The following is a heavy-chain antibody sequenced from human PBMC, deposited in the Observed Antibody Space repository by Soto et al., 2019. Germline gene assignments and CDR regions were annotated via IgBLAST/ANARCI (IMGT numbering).Heavy chain of an antibody. J-gene: IGHJ5*02. CDR1: GYTFTSYD. V-gene: IGHV1-8*01. D-gene: IGHD6-19*01. Sequence: QVQLVQSGAEVKKPGASVKVSCKASGYTFTSYDINWVRQATGQGLEWMGWMNPNSGNTGYAQKFQGRVTMTRNTSISTANMELSSLRSEVTAVYYCARGGVAVAGLVFDPWGQGALVTVSS. CDR3: ARGGVAVAGLVFDP. CDR2: MNPNSGNT.